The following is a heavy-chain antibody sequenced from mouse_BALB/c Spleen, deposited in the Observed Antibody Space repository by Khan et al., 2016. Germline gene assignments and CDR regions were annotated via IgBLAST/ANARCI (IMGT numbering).Heavy chain of an antibody. J-gene: IGHJ3*01. CDR1: GFNIKDTY. V-gene: IGHV14-3*02. D-gene: IGHD2-1*01. CDR3: ARGGNYVELGN. Sequence: VQLKQSGAELVKPGASVKLSCTASGFNIKDTYMHWVNQRPEQGLEWIGRIDPANGNTKNDPKFQGKATITAATSSNTVYLQLSSLTSEDTAGYYCARGGNYVELGNWGQGTLVTVSA. CDR2: IDPANGNT.